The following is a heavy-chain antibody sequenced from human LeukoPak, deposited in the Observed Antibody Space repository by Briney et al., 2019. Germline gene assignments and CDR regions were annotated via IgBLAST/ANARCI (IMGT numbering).Heavy chain of an antibody. J-gene: IGHJ3*01. V-gene: IGHV3-33*05. CDR2: ISYDGGKK. CDR3: AMKAVPRPRLHDAFDF. Sequence: GGSLRLSCAASGFTFSSHDMHWVRQAPGKGLEWVAIISYDGGKKDYADSVKGRFTISRDNSKNTLYLQMNSLRADDTAVYYCAMKAVPRPRLHDAFDFWGQGTVVSVSS. D-gene: IGHD5-24*01. CDR1: GFTFSSHD.